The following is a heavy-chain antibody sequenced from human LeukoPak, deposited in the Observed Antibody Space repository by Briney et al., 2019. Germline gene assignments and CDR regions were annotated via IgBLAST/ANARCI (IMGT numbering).Heavy chain of an antibody. CDR2: VYHTGST. Sequence: SETLSLTCSVSGASVTSGGFYWGWLRQPPGKGPEWIATVYHTGSTYYNPSLKSRVTISIDTSKNQFSLRLTSVTATDTAIYHCARHSGSGSLSRPFDPWGQGTLVTVSS. CDR3: ARHSGSGSLSRPFDP. J-gene: IGHJ5*02. CDR1: GASVTSGGFY. D-gene: IGHD3-10*01. V-gene: IGHV4-39*01.